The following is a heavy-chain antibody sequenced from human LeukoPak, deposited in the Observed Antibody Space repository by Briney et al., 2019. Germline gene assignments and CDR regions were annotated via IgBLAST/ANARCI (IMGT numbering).Heavy chain of an antibody. CDR1: SYTFSSYG. J-gene: IGHJ4*02. V-gene: IGHV1-18*01. CDR2: ISAYNGYT. D-gene: IGHD3-10*01. Sequence: GASVKVSCKASSYTFSSYGISWVRQAPGQGLEWMGWISAYNGYTNYAQNLQGRVTMTTDTSTSTAYMELRSLRSGDTAVYYCARLGEWFGELWYFDYWGQGTLVTVSS. CDR3: ARLGEWFGELWYFDY.